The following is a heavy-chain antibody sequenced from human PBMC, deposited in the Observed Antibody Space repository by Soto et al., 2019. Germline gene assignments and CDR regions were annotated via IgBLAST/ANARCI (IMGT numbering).Heavy chain of an antibody. J-gene: IGHJ6*02. CDR2: IYNTGNT. D-gene: IGHD2-2*01. Sequence: QLQLQESGSGLVKPSQTLSLTCTVSGGSINSGGYSWIWIRQPPGKGLEWIGYIYNTGNTFYNPSLQSRVTISVDQSKNQFSLSLGSVTAADTAMYYCARVERTLSTPFAYGMDVWGQGTTVTVSS. V-gene: IGHV4-30-2*01. CDR1: GGSINSGGYS. CDR3: ARVERTLSTPFAYGMDV.